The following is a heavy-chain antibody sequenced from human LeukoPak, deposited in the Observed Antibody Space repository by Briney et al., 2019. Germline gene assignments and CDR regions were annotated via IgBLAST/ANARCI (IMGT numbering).Heavy chain of an antibody. D-gene: IGHD5-24*01. J-gene: IGHJ4*02. Sequence: GGSLRLSCAASGFTFSSYSMNWVRQAPGRGLEWVSSIRFTGSYIYYADSVKGRFTISRDDAKNLLSLQMISLRVEDTAVYYCARAGPRGDGYNSDYWGQGTLVTVSS. V-gene: IGHV3-21*01. CDR2: IRFTGSYI. CDR3: ARAGPRGDGYNSDY. CDR1: GFTFSSYS.